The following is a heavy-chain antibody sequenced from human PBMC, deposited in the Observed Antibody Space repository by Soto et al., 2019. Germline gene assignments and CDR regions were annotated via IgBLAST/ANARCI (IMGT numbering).Heavy chain of an antibody. CDR3: AKYRRSNEDGFTLDF. CDR2: IYYTGNT. CDR1: GGSFSPYY. J-gene: IGHJ4*02. V-gene: IGHV4-59*01. Sequence: PSETLSRTCSISGGSFSPYYWSWIRQPPGKGLEWIGYIYYTGNTYYNPSLESRLSMSVDTSKNQFSLRLTSVTTADTAVYYCAKYRRSNEDGFTLDFWGQGTLVTVSS. D-gene: IGHD1-1*01.